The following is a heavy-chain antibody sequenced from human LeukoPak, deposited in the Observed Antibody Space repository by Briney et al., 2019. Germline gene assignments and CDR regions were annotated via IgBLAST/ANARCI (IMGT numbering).Heavy chain of an antibody. CDR3: ARGLKGTYGDFDY. V-gene: IGHV3-33*01. CDR2: ICYDGSNK. D-gene: IGHD4-17*01. Sequence: GGSLRLSCAAAGFTFSSYDMHWVRQAPGKGLEWVAVICYDGSNKYYAYSVKGRFTISRDNSKNTLYRKMNSLRAEDTAVYYCARGLKGTYGDFDYWGQGTLVTVSS. J-gene: IGHJ4*02. CDR1: GFTFSSYD.